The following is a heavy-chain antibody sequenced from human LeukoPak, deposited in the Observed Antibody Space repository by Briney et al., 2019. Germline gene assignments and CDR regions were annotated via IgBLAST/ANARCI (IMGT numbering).Heavy chain of an antibody. CDR3: AGSESSGSSD. CDR1: GFTFDDYG. D-gene: IGHD2-15*01. Sequence: PGGSLRLSCAASGFTFDDYGMSWVRQAPGKGLEWVSGINWIGGSTGYADSVKGRFTISRDNAKNSLYLQMNSLRAEDTALYYCAGSESSGSSDWGQGTLVTVSS. J-gene: IGHJ4*02. V-gene: IGHV3-20*04. CDR2: INWIGGST.